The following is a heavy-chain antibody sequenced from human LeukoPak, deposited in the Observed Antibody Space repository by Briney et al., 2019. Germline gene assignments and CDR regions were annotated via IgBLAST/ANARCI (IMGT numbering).Heavy chain of an antibody. Sequence: ESGPTLVKPTQTLTLTCTFSGFSLSTSGVGVGWIRQPPGKALEWLALIYWDDDKWYSPSLKSRLTITKDTSKNQVVLTMTNMDPVDTATYYCAHSGCNTTSCYDEGWFDPWGQGTLVTVSS. CDR3: AHSGCNTTSCYDEGWFDP. J-gene: IGHJ5*02. D-gene: IGHD2-2*01. CDR1: GFSLSTSGVG. V-gene: IGHV2-5*02. CDR2: IYWDDDK.